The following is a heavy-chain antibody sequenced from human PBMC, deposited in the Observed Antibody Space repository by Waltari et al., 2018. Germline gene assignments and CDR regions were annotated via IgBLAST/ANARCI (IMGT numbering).Heavy chain of an antibody. CDR2: IYYSGST. CDR1: GGSISSYS. V-gene: IGHV4-59*01. D-gene: IGHD5-12*01. J-gene: IGHJ2*01. CDR3: ARDGYNFEWYFDL. Sequence: QVQLQESGPGLVKPSETLSLTCTVSGGSISSYSWSWIRQPPGKGLEWIGYIYYSGSTNYNPSLKSRVTISVDTSKNQFSLKLSSVTAADTAVYYCARDGYNFEWYFDLWGRGTLVTVSS.